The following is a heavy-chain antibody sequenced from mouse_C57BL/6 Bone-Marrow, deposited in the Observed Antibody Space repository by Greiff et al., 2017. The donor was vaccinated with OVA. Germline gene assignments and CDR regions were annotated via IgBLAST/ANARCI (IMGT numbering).Heavy chain of an antibody. CDR3: ARTGQYYGSSYQYFDV. V-gene: IGHV1-69*01. CDR2: IDPSDSYT. J-gene: IGHJ1*03. CDR1: GYTFTSYW. Sequence: QVQLQQPGAELVMPGASVKLSCKASGYTFTSYWMHWVKQRPGQGLEWIGEIDPSDSYTNYNQKFKGKSTLTVDKSSSTAYMQLSSLTSEDSAVYYGARTGQYYGSSYQYFDVWGTGTTVTVSS. D-gene: IGHD1-1*01.